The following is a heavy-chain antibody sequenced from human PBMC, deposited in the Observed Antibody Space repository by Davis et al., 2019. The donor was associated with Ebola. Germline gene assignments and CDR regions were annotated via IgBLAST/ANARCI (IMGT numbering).Heavy chain of an antibody. V-gene: IGHV1-18*01. J-gene: IGHJ3*02. CDR1: GYTFTSYG. Sequence: AASVKVSCKASGYTFTSYGISWVRQAPGQGLEWMGWISAYNGNTNYAQKLQGRVTMTTDTSTSTAYMELRSLRSDDTAVYYCARRLGSGYQEDAFDIWGQGTMVTVSS. CDR3: ARRLGSGYQEDAFDI. CDR2: ISAYNGNT. D-gene: IGHD3-22*01.